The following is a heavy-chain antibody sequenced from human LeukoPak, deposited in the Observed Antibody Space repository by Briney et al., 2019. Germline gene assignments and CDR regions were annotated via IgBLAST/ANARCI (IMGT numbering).Heavy chain of an antibody. J-gene: IGHJ1*01. Sequence: AASVKVSCKASGYTFTDNYIHWVRQAPGQGLEWMGWISAYNGNTNYAQKVQGRVTMTTDTSTSTAYMELRSLRSDDTAVYYCAGDQGYCSSTSCANNAEYFQHWGQGTLVTVSS. V-gene: IGHV1-18*04. CDR1: GYTFTDNY. CDR3: AGDQGYCSSTSCANNAEYFQH. CDR2: ISAYNGNT. D-gene: IGHD2-2*01.